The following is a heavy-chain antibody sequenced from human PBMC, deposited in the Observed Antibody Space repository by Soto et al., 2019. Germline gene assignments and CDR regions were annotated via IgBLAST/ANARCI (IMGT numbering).Heavy chain of an antibody. CDR1: GGSISSSGYY. Sequence: SETLSLTCTVSGGSISSSGYYWGWIRQPPGKGLEWIGSIYYSGSTYYNPSLKSRVTISVDTSKNQFSLKLSSVTAADTAVYYCAGGATIVTGGYYFDYWGQGTLVTVSS. J-gene: IGHJ4*02. D-gene: IGHD1-26*01. CDR3: AGGATIVTGGYYFDY. CDR2: IYYSGST. V-gene: IGHV4-39*01.